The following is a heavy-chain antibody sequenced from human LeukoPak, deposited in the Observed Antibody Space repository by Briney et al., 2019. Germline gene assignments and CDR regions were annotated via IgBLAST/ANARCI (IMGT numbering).Heavy chain of an antibody. CDR2: ISAYNGNT. CDR1: GYTFTSYG. CDR3: ARGHRTAAYDGSGSDY. Sequence: WASVKVSCKASGYTFTSYGFSWVRQAPGQGLEWMGWISAYNGNTNYAQKFQGRVTMTTDTSTSNAYMELRSLRSDDAAVFYCARGHRTAAYDGSGSDYWGQGTLVTVSS. D-gene: IGHD3-22*01. V-gene: IGHV1-18*01. J-gene: IGHJ4*02.